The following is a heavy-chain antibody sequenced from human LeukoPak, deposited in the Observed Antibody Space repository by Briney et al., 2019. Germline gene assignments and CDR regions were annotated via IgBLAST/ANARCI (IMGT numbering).Heavy chain of an antibody. CDR2: IRYDGSNK. D-gene: IGHD1-26*01. Sequence: GGSLRLSCAASGFTFSSYGMHWVRQAPGKGLEWVAFIRYDGSNKYYADSVKGRFTISRDNSKNTLYLQMNSLRAEDTAVYYCAKDRSGSYSQGLDYWGQGTLVTVSS. V-gene: IGHV3-30*02. CDR3: AKDRSGSYSQGLDY. CDR1: GFTFSSYG. J-gene: IGHJ4*02.